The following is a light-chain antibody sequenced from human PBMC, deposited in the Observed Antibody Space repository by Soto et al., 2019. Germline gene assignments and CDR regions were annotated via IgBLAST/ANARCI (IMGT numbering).Light chain of an antibody. V-gene: IGKV1-39*01. CDR3: QQSYGLPFT. CDR1: QSIDTY. Sequence: DLQMTQSPSSLSASVGDRVTTTCRASQSIDTYLNWYQQKPGKAPKLLIYAASNLQSGVPSRFSGSGSGTDFTLTINNLQPEDFATYYCQQSYGLPFTFGPGTKVDSK. CDR2: AAS. J-gene: IGKJ3*01.